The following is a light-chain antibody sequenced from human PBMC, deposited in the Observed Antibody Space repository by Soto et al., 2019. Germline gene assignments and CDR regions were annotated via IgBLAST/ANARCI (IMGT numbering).Light chain of an antibody. Sequence: DIQMTQSPSTLSASVGDGVTITCRASQNIGSGLAWYQQKPGEAPKLLISKATNLQSGVPSRFSGSGSGTDFSLTISSLQPVDSATYFCQQYNDFQYSFGPGTKLDI. CDR3: QQYNDFQYS. V-gene: IGKV1-5*03. CDR1: QNIGSG. CDR2: KAT. J-gene: IGKJ2*01.